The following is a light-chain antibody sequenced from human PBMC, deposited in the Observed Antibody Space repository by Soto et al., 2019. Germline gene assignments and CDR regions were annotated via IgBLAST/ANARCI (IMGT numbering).Light chain of an antibody. CDR3: QSYDISLHNYV. CDR2: GDN. J-gene: IGLJ1*01. V-gene: IGLV1-40*01. Sequence: QSVLTQPPSVSGAPGQRVSISCTGSTSNIGAPYDVHWYQHLPGTAPKLLIYGDNNRPSGVPDRFSGSKSGTSASLAITRLQAGDEADYYCQSYDISLHNYVFGTGTKVTVL. CDR1: TSNIGAPYD.